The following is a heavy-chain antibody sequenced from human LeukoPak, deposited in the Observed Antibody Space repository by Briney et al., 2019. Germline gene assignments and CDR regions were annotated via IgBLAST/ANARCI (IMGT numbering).Heavy chain of an antibody. J-gene: IGHJ4*02. V-gene: IGHV4-34*01. CDR2: INHSGST. D-gene: IGHD2-15*01. CDR1: GGSFSGYY. CDR3: AREVGAAFDY. Sequence: SETLCLTCAVYGGSFSGYYWSWIRQPPGKGLEWIGEINHSGSTNYNPSLKSRVTISVDTSKNQFSLKLSSVTAADTAVYYCAREVGAAFDYWGQGTLVTVSS.